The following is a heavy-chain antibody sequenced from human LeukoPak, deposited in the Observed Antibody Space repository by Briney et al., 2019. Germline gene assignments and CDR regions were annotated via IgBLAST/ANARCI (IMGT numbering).Heavy chain of an antibody. Sequence: GGSLRLSCAASQFSISYDWMHWVRQAPGKGLERVASIKEDGRDIHYLDSVKGRFSISRDNAKNSLYLEMNTLRAEDTAVYYCVRGSGWFFGLWGQGSLVTVSS. CDR3: VRGSGWFFGL. J-gene: IGHJ4*02. D-gene: IGHD6-19*01. CDR2: IKEDGRDI. CDR1: QFSISYDW. V-gene: IGHV3-7*01.